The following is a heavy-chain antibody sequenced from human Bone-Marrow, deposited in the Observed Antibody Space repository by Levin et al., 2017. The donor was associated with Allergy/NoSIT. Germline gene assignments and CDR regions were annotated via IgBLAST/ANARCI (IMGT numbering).Heavy chain of an antibody. D-gene: IGHD3-16*02. CDR3: TRGVMVRLGGVIASYALHV. CDR1: GYTFSELS. CDR2: FDPEQGET. J-gene: IGHJ6*02. Sequence: ASVKVSCRVSGYTFSELSVQWVRQAPGKGLEWMGGFDPEQGETIYAQKFQGRVTMTEDTSAETAYVEVSGLRSEDTAMYYCTRGVMVRLGGVIASYALHVWGPGTAVVVS. V-gene: IGHV1-24*01.